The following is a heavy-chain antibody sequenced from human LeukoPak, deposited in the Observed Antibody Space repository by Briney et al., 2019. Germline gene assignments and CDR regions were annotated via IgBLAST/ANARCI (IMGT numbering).Heavy chain of an antibody. CDR2: ISSSDSTI. CDR1: GFTFSDYY. D-gene: IGHD6-6*01. Sequence: PGGSLRLSCAASGFTFSDYYMSWIRQAPGKGLEWVSYISSSDSTIYYADSVKGRFTISRDNAKNSLYLQMNSLRAEDTAVYYCARWGLRQLAGWFDPWGQGTLVTVSS. CDR3: ARWGLRQLAGWFDP. V-gene: IGHV3-11*04. J-gene: IGHJ5*02.